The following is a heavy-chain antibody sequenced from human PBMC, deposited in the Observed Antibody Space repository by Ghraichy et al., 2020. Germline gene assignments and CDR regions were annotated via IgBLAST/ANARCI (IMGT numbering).Heavy chain of an antibody. CDR2: IRSKANSYAT. CDR3: TRHADGYNYD. CDR1: GFTFSGSA. D-gene: IGHD5-24*01. Sequence: GGSLKLSCAASGFTFSGSAMHWVRQASGKGLEWVGRIRSKANSYATAYAASVKGRFTISRDESKNTAYLQMNSLKTEDTAVYYCTRHADGYNYDWGQGTLVTVSS. V-gene: IGHV3-73*01. J-gene: IGHJ4*02.